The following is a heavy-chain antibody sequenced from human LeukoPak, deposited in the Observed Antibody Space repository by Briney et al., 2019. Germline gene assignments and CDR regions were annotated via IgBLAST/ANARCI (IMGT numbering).Heavy chain of an antibody. D-gene: IGHD4-23*01. CDR3: ARDDGGNFDY. CDR1: GGSICGYY. V-gene: IGHV4-4*09. CDR2: IYTSENA. Sequence: SETLSLTCSVSGGSICGYYWSWVRQPPGKGLEWIAYIYTSENADYNPSLKSRVTISVDTSKNQFSLKVRSVTAADTAVYYCARDDGGNFDYWGQGTLVTVSS. J-gene: IGHJ4*02.